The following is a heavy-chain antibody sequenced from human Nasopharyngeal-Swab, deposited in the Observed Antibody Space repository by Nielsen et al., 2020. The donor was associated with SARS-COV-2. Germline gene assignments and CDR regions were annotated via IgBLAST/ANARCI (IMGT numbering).Heavy chain of an antibody. CDR2: INHSGST. Sequence: GSLRLSCAVYGGSFSGYYWSWIRPPPGKGLEWIGEINHSGSTNYNPSLKSRVTISVDTSKNQFSLKLSSVTAADTAVYYCARLKRQSSPLDYWGQGTLVTVSS. CDR1: GGSFSGYY. J-gene: IGHJ4*02. V-gene: IGHV4-34*01. D-gene: IGHD6-6*01. CDR3: ARLKRQSSPLDY.